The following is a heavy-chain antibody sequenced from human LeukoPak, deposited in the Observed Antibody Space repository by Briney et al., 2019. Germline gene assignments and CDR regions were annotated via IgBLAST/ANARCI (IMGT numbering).Heavy chain of an antibody. CDR2: IYPGDSDT. CDR3: ARNLYYYDSSGYYPGHYFDY. J-gene: IGHJ4*02. D-gene: IGHD3-22*01. CDR1: GYSFTTYW. Sequence: GESLKISCKASGYSFTTYWIGWVRQMPGKGLEWMGIIYPGDSDTRYSPSFQGQVTISADKSISTAYLQWSSLKASDTAMYYCARNLYYYDSSGYYPGHYFDYWGQGTLVTVSS. V-gene: IGHV5-51*01.